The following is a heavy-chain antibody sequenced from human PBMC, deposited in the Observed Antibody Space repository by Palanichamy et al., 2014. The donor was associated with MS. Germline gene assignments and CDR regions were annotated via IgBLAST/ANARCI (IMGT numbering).Heavy chain of an antibody. CDR2: LYHTGKT. V-gene: IGHV4-4*02. CDR3: AKSSSWVDP. Sequence: QVQLQESGPGLVKPSGTLSLTCAVSGSSLISSDWWIWVRQPPGRGLEWIGELYHTGKTNYNPSLKSRVTISADKSRNLFSLKLTSVTAADTAIYYCAKSSSWVDPWGQGTLVTVSS. CDR1: GSSLISSDW. J-gene: IGHJ5*02. D-gene: IGHD5/OR15-5a*01.